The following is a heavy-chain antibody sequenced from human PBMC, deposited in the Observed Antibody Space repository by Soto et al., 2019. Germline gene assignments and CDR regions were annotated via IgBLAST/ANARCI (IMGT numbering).Heavy chain of an antibody. Sequence: EVQLVESGGGLVQPGGSLKLSCAASGFTFSGSAMHWIRQAPGKGLEWVGRIRSKPSSYATAYAASVKGRFTISRDDSKNTAYLQMNSLKTEDTAVYYCTRHVDTATGEDFDYWGQGTLVTVSS. J-gene: IGHJ4*02. D-gene: IGHD5-18*01. V-gene: IGHV3-73*02. CDR1: GFTFSGSA. CDR2: IRSKPSSYAT. CDR3: TRHVDTATGEDFDY.